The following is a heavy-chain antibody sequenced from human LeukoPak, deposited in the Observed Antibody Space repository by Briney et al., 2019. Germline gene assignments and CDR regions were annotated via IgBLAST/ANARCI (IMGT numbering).Heavy chain of an antibody. CDR1: GYTFTGYY. J-gene: IGHJ3*02. D-gene: IGHD3-16*01. CDR2: INPNSGGT. Sequence: ASVKVSCTASGYTFTGYYMHWVRQAPGQGLGWLGWINPNSGGTNYAQTFQGRVTMTRDTSISTAYMELSRLRSDGTAVYYCARVHYIWGTPVRGYAFDIWGQGTMVTVSS. CDR3: ARVHYIWGTPVRGYAFDI. V-gene: IGHV1-2*02.